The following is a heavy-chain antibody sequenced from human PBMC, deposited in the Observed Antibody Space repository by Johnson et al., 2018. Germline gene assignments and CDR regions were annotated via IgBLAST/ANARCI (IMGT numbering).Heavy chain of an antibody. J-gene: IGHJ6*03. CDR3: AKVNIEMATIGYYYYMDV. CDR1: GFTFSTYG. CDR2: ISYDGSKN. D-gene: IGHD5-24*01. V-gene: IGHV3-33*06. Sequence: VQLVESGGGVVQPGRSLRLSCAASGFTFSTYGMHWVRQVPGKGLEWVAVISYDGSKNYYADSVKGRFTISRDNSKKTLYLQMNSLRAEDTAAYYCAKVNIEMATIGYYYYMDVWGKGTTVTVSS.